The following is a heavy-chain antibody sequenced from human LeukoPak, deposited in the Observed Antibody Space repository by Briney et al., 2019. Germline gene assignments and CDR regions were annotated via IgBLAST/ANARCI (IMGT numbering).Heavy chain of an antibody. D-gene: IGHD4-17*01. CDR1: GYTFTCYY. Sequence: ASVKVSCKASGYTFTCYYMHWVRQAPRQGLEWMGWISVYNGNTNYVQKLQGRLAMTTDTSTSTAYMELRSLRSGDTAVYYCARDDYGDSKGRFDPWGQGTLVTVSS. J-gene: IGHJ5*02. CDR2: ISVYNGNT. V-gene: IGHV1-18*04. CDR3: ARDDYGDSKGRFDP.